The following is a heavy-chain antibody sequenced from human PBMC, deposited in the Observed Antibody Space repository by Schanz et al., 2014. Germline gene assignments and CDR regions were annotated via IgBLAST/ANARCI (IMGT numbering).Heavy chain of an antibody. J-gene: IGHJ3*02. V-gene: IGHV3-23*01. D-gene: IGHD4-17*01. CDR2: FNDGGVNK. CDR3: ARKMKLGVYGGKGHDSLDI. Sequence: EVQLLESGGGLVQPGGSLRLSCAASGFTFSSYAMSWVRQAPGKGLEWVSSFNDGGVNKYYADSVKGRFTISRDNAKNTLYLQMNTLRAEDTAVYYCARKMKLGVYGGKGHDSLDIWGQGTMVTVSS. CDR1: GFTFSSYA.